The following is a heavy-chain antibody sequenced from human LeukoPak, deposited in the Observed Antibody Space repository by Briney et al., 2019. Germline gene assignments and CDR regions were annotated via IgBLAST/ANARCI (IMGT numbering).Heavy chain of an antibody. CDR3: ARDVVVTSSPDAFDI. CDR1: GDSISSAGYH. CDR2: ISNSGTT. J-gene: IGHJ3*02. V-gene: IGHV4-31*03. D-gene: IGHD2-21*02. Sequence: SETLSLTCTVSGDSISSAGYHWTWIRQLPGKVLEWIGYISNSGTTHYNPSLKSRLTISADTSKNQFSLKLSSVTAADTAVYYCARDVVVTSSPDAFDIWGQGRLVTVSS.